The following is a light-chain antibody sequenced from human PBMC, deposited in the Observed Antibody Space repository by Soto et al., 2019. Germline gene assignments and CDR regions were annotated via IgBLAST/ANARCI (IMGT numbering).Light chain of an antibody. CDR1: SSNIGSSY. V-gene: IGLV1-47*01. J-gene: IGLJ2*01. CDR3: AAWDDSLSGVL. CDR2: RSD. Sequence: QPVLTQPPSASGTPGQRVTISCSGSSSNIGSSYVYWYQQLPGTAPKLLIYRSDHRPSGVPDRFSGSKSGTSASLAISGLRSDDEADYYCAAWDDSLSGVLFGGGTQLTVL.